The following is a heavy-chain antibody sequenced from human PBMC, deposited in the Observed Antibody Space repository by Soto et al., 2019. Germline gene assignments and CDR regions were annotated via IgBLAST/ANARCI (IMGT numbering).Heavy chain of an antibody. CDR1: GGTFSSYA. Sequence: QVQLVQSGAEVKKPGSSVKVSCKASGGTFSSYAISWVRQAPGQGLEWMGGIIPIFGTANYAQKIQGRVTITADESTSTAYMELSSLRSEDTAVYYCARVGYVRGGMDYCLDVWGQGTTVTVSS. J-gene: IGHJ6*02. D-gene: IGHD3-10*02. V-gene: IGHV1-69*01. CDR2: IIPIFGTA. CDR3: ARVGYVRGGMDYCLDV.